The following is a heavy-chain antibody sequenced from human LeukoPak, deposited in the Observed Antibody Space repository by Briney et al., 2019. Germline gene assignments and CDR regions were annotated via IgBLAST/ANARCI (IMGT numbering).Heavy chain of an antibody. CDR3: AKYDFWSGYYWSDP. J-gene: IGHJ5*02. CDR2: INPNSGGT. V-gene: IGHV1-2*02. Sequence: ASVKVSCKASGYTFTGYYMHWVRQAPGQGLEWMGWINPNSGGTNYAQKFQGRVTMTRDTSISTAYMELSRLRSDDTAVYYCAKYDFWSGYYWSDPWGQGTLVTVSS. D-gene: IGHD3-3*01. CDR1: GYTFTGYY.